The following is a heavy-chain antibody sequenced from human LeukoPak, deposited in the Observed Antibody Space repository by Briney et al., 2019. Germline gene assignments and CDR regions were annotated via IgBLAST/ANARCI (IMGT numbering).Heavy chain of an antibody. Sequence: SVKVSCKASGGTFSSYAISWVRQAPGQGLEWMGRIIPIFGTANYAQKFRGRVTITTDGSTSTAYMELSSLRSEDTAVYYCARDREYHYDSSGYYDWGQGTLVTVSS. CDR3: ARDREYHYDSSGYYD. D-gene: IGHD3-22*01. CDR1: GGTFSSYA. J-gene: IGHJ4*02. CDR2: IIPIFGTA. V-gene: IGHV1-69*05.